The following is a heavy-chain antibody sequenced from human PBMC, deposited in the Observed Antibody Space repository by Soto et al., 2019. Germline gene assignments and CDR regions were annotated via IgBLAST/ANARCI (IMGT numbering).Heavy chain of an antibody. CDR1: GYTFTNFA. D-gene: IGHD3-16*01. CDR3: ARGEFLGPLNGNDY. Sequence: QVQLVQSGAEVKKPGASVKVSCKASGYTFTNFAMHWVRQAPGQRLEWMGWISPGNGDTRYSRNFQGRVTMTSDTXXXXXYMELSSLKSEDTAVYYCARGEFLGPLNGNDYWGQGTLVTVSS. V-gene: IGHV1-3*01. CDR2: ISPGNGDT. J-gene: IGHJ4*02.